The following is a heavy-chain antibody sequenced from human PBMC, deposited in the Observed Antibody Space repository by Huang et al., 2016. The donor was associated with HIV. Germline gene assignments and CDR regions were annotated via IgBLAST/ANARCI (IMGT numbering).Heavy chain of an antibody. V-gene: IGHV3-48*02. Sequence: EVQLVESGGGLVQPGGSLRLSCAASGFTFSSYSMNWVRQGQWKGLEWVSYISSSSSTIYYADSVKGRFTISRDNAKNSLFLQMNSLRDEDTAVYYCARGIRYFGVVAYFDYWGQGALVTVSS. CDR2: ISSSSSTI. J-gene: IGHJ4*02. CDR3: ARGIRYFGVVAYFDY. CDR1: GFTFSSYS. D-gene: IGHD3-3*01.